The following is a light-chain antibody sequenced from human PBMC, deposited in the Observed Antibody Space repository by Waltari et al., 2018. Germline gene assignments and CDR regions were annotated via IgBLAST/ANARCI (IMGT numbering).Light chain of an antibody. CDR3: QSYDIITVV. CDR1: GGSIANNF. Sequence: NFMLTQPHSVSGSPGQTVTISCTRSGGSIANNFVQWYQQRPASAPTTVIYENDQRPSWVPDRFSGSIDSSSNSASLTISGLKTEDEADYYCQSYDIITVVFGGGTKLTVL. CDR2: END. V-gene: IGLV6-57*03. J-gene: IGLJ2*01.